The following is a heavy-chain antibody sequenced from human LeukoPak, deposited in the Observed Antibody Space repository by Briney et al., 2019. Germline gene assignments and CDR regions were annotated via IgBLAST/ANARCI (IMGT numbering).Heavy chain of an antibody. CDR1: GGSFSGYY. CDR3: ARQVSWFDP. Sequence: SETLSLTCAVYGGSFSGYYWSWIRQPPGKGLEWIGEINHSGSTNYNPSLKSRVTISVDTSKNQFSLKLSSVTAADTAVYYCARQVSWFDPWGQGTLVTVSS. J-gene: IGHJ5*02. CDR2: INHSGST. V-gene: IGHV4-34*01.